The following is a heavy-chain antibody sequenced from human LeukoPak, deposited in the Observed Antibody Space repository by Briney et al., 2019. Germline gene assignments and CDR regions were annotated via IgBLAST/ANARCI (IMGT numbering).Heavy chain of an antibody. Sequence: GGSLRLSCAASGFIFSNYAMHWVRQAPGKGLEWVAIISYDGGNRYYADSVKDRFTISRDNAKNSLYLQMNSLRAEDTAVYYCARVQLSGSWYFDLWGRGTLVTVSS. J-gene: IGHJ2*01. CDR1: GFIFSNYA. CDR3: ARVQLSGSWYFDL. D-gene: IGHD5-12*01. V-gene: IGHV3-30-3*01. CDR2: ISYDGGNR.